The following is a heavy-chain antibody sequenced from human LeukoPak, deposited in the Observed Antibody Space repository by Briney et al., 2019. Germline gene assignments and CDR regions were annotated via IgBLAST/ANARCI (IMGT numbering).Heavy chain of an antibody. Sequence: SETLSLTCTVSGGSISSYYWNWIRQPPGKGLEWIGYIYYIGSTNYNPSLKSRVTISVDTSKNQFSLKLSSVTAADTAVYYCARAILSGYPDSWGQGTLVIVFS. J-gene: IGHJ4*02. CDR2: IYYIGST. CDR3: ARAILSGYPDS. V-gene: IGHV4-59*01. D-gene: IGHD3-3*01. CDR1: GGSISSYY.